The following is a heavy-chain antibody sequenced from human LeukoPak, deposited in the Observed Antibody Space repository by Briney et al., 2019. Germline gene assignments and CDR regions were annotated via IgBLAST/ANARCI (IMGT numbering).Heavy chain of an antibody. CDR1: GGSISSGSYY. J-gene: IGHJ4*02. CDR2: IYTSGRT. Sequence: PSETLSLTCTVSGGSISSGSYYWTWIRQPAGKGLEWIGRIYTSGRTDYNPSLKSRVTISVDTSKNQFSLKLSSVTAADTAVYYCARLSGYYDSSGAIDYWGQGTLVTVSS. V-gene: IGHV4-61*02. D-gene: IGHD3-22*01. CDR3: ARLSGYYDSSGAIDY.